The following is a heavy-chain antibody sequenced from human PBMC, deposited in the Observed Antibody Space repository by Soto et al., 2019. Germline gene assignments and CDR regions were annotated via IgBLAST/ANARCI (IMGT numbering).Heavy chain of an antibody. V-gene: IGHV4-34*01. D-gene: IGHD2-2*01. J-gene: IGHJ6*02. CDR2: INHSGST. Sequence: SGTLSLTCAVYGGSFSGYYWSWIRQPPGKGLEWIGEINHSGSTNYNPSLKSRVTISVDTSINTAYLELSRPRFDDAAVYFCARERYQVISDGMDVWGQGTTVTVSS. CDR1: GGSFSGYY. CDR3: ARERYQVISDGMDV.